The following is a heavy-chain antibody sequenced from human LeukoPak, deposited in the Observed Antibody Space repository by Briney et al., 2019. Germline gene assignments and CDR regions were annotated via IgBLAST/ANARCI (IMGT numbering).Heavy chain of an antibody. CDR3: STDYALAANFDY. CDR1: GYTLTELS. D-gene: IGHD6-25*01. V-gene: IGHV1-24*01. Sequence: APVKVSCKVSGYTLTELSMHWVRQAPGKGLEWMGGFDPDNGDTNYAHKFQGRVTMTEDTSTDTPYMELSSLRSEDTAVYYCSTDYALAANFDYWGEGTLVTVSS. J-gene: IGHJ4*02. CDR2: FDPDNGDT.